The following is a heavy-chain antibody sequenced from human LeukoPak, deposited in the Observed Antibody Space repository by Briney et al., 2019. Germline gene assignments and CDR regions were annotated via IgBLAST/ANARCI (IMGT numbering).Heavy chain of an antibody. CDR1: GFTVSSHD. CDR3: AREVYNSGPDFDY. CDR2: TKDRVNSYTA. J-gene: IGHJ4*02. Sequence: GGSLRLSCAASGFTVSSHDMSWVRQAPGKGLEWVGRTKDRVNSYTAEYAASVKGRFTISRDVLKGSLYLQMKSLKTDDTAVYYCAREVYNSGPDFDYWGQGTLVTVSS. D-gene: IGHD6-19*01. V-gene: IGHV3-72*01.